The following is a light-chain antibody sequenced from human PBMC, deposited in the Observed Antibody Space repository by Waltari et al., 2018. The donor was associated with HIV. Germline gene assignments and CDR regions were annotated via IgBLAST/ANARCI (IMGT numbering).Light chain of an antibody. CDR2: GNN. CDR1: TSNIETPYD. J-gene: IGLJ2*01. Sequence: QSVLTQPPSVSGAPRQSVSISCTGTTSNIETPYDVHWYQQLPGAAPKLLVYGNNNRPSGVPARFSGSKSGTSASLAITGLQSEDEAFYYCQSYDSSLTAVIFGGGTKLTVL. CDR3: QSYDSSLTAVI. V-gene: IGLV1-40*01.